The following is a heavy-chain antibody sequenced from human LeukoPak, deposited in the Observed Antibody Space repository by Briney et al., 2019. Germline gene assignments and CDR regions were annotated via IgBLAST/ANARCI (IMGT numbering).Heavy chain of an antibody. CDR2: IGGSGSST. CDR3: AKQELLWLGPIDY. Sequence: PGGSLRLSCAASGFIFRNYAMSWVRQAPGKGLDWVAAIGGSGSSTYYADSVKGRFTISRDNSKNTLYLQMNSLRADDTALYYCAKQELLWLGPIDYWGQGNLVTVSS. D-gene: IGHD3-10*01. CDR1: GFIFRNYA. V-gene: IGHV3-23*01. J-gene: IGHJ4*02.